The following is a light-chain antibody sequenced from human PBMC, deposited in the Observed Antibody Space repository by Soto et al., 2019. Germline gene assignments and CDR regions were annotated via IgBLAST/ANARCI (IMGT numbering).Light chain of an antibody. V-gene: IGKV3-15*01. CDR1: QSVSSY. J-gene: IGKJ1*01. CDR3: QQYNSWLWK. CDR2: GAS. Sequence: EIVMTQSPATLSVSPWERATLSFRSSQSVSSYLAWYQQKPGQAPRLLIYGASTRATDIPARFSGSGSGTEFTLIISSLQSEDSAVYYCQQYNSWLWKFGQGTKVDIK.